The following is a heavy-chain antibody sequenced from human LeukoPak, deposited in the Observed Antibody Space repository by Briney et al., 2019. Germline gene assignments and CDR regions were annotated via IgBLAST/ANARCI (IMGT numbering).Heavy chain of an antibody. V-gene: IGHV3-21*01. CDR2: ISSGSNYI. D-gene: IGHD6-13*01. CDR3: ARGQSWDYYFDY. CDR1: GFTFSTYS. Sequence: GGSLRLSCAASGFTFSTYSMNWVRQAPGKGLEWVSSISSGSNYIYYGDSVKGRFTISRDNAKNSLYLQMNSLRAEDTAVYYCARGQSWDYYFDYWGQGTLVTVSS. J-gene: IGHJ4*02.